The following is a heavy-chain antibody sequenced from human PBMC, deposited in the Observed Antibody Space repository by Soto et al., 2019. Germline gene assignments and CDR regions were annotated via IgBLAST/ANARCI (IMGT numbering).Heavy chain of an antibody. CDR3: ARQDGGGGDFDY. D-gene: IGHD2-21*01. J-gene: IGHJ4*02. V-gene: IGHV4-39*01. CDR2: IYYSGST. Sequence: QLQLQESGPGLVKPSETLSLTCTVSGGSISSSSYYWGWIRQPPGKGLEWIGSIYYSGSTYYNPSLKSRVTISVDTSKNQFSLKLSSVTAADTAVYYCARQDGGGGDFDYWGQGTLVTVSS. CDR1: GGSISSSSYY.